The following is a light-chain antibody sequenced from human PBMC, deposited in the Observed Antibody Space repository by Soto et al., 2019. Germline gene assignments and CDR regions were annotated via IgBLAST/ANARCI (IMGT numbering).Light chain of an antibody. CDR3: MQSLETPWT. CDR2: LDS. V-gene: IGKV2-28*01. CDR1: QRLLHSNGYNY. J-gene: IGKJ1*01. Sequence: IVMTQSPLSLTVTPGEPASISCRSSQRLLHSNGYNYLEWYLQKPGQSPQLLINLDSDRASGVPDRFSGSGSGTDFTLNISRVEAEDVGLYYCMQSLETPWTFGQGTKVEIK.